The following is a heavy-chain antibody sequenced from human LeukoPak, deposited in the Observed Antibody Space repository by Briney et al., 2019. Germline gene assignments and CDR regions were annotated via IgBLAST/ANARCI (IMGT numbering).Heavy chain of an antibody. V-gene: IGHV3-30*18. CDR1: GFTFNGYG. CDR3: AKQYDFWSGPDY. Sequence: PGRSLRLSCAASGFTFNGYGMHWVRQAPGKGLQWVALISYDGSNKYYGDSVKGRFTISRDNSMNTLFLQMNSLRAEDTAVYYCAKQYDFWSGPDYWGQGTLVTVSS. CDR2: ISYDGSNK. D-gene: IGHD3-3*01. J-gene: IGHJ4*02.